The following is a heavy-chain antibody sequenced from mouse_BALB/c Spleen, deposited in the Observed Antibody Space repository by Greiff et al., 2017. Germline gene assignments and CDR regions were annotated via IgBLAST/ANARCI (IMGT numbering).Heavy chain of an antibody. CDR3: ARPYYGNYAWFAY. CDR1: GFNIKDYY. CDR2: IDPENGNT. V-gene: IGHV14-1*02. J-gene: IGHJ3*01. D-gene: IGHD2-10*01. Sequence: VQLQQSGAELVRPGALVKLSCKASGFNIKDYYMHWVKQRPEQGLEWIGWIDPENGNTIYDPKFQGKASITADTSSNTAYLQLSSLTSEDTAVYYCARPYYGNYAWFAYWGQGTLVTDSA.